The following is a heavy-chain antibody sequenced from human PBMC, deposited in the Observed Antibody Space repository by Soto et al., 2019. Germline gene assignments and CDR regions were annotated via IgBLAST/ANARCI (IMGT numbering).Heavy chain of an antibody. V-gene: IGHV3-30-3*01. Sequence: QAQLVESGGGVVQPGRSLRLSCAASGFTFKIYALHWVRQAPGKGLEWVAVISFDGSKKYYTDSVKGRFTISRDNLKNTLSVQMNNRRVEDAALYFCAREDDYGYRYINYGLDVWGQGTTVTVSS. CDR1: GFTFKIYA. CDR3: AREDDYGYRYINYGLDV. J-gene: IGHJ6*02. D-gene: IGHD5-12*01. CDR2: ISFDGSKK.